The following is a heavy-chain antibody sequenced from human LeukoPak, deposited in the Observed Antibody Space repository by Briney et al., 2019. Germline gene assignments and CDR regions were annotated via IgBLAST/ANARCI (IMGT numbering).Heavy chain of an antibody. D-gene: IGHD3-9*01. CDR1: GGSISSYY. CDR3: ARTNVLTGTDY. Sequence: SETLSLTCTVSGGSISSYYWTWIRQPAGKGLEWIGRIYTPGSTNYNPSLKSRVTMSLDTSKNQFSLKLSSVTAADTAVYYCARTNVLTGTDYWGQGTLVTVSS. CDR2: IYTPGST. V-gene: IGHV4-4*07. J-gene: IGHJ4*02.